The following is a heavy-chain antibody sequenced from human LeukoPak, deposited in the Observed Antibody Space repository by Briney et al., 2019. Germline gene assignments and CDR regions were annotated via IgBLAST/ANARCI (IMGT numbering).Heavy chain of an antibody. CDR3: ARRRSGGNCCAFDY. CDR2: IYYSGST. CDR1: GGSINSSSYY. D-gene: IGHD2-15*01. J-gene: IGHJ4*02. Sequence: SETLSLTCTVSGGSINSSSYYWGGIRQPPGKGLEWIGNIYYSGSTSYNPSLKSRVTISIATSRNQVTLILNSVTAADTAVYYCARRRSGGNCCAFDYWGQGTLVSVSS. V-gene: IGHV4-39*01.